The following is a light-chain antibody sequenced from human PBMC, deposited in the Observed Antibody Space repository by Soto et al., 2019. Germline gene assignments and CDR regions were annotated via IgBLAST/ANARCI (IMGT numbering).Light chain of an antibody. CDR3: QQYGISPWT. J-gene: IGKJ1*01. CDR1: QSVSSSY. Sequence: EIVLTQSPGTLSLSPGERATLSCRASQSVSSSYLAWYQQKPGQAPRLLIYGASSRATGIPDRFSGSGSGTDFTLTISRLEPEDFAVYYCQQYGISPWTFGQGTKVESK. V-gene: IGKV3-20*01. CDR2: GAS.